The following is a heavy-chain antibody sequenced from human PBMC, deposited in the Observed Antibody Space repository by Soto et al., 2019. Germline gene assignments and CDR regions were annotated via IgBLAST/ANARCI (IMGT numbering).Heavy chain of an antibody. CDR3: AKDASGTGSGAFDI. D-gene: IGHD1-1*01. CDR2: ISYDGSNK. CDR1: GFTFSSYG. J-gene: IGHJ3*02. Sequence: QVQLVESGGGVVQPGRSLRLSCAASGFTFSSYGMHWVRQAPGKGLEWVAVISYDGSNKYYADSVKGRFTISRDNSKNTLYLQMDSLRAEVTAVYYCAKDASGTGSGAFDIWGQGTMVTVSS. V-gene: IGHV3-30*18.